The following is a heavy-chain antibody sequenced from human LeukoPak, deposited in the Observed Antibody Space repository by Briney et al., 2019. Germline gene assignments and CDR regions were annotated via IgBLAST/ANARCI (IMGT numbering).Heavy chain of an antibody. D-gene: IGHD6-13*01. J-gene: IGHJ4*02. CDR2: ISSSSSYI. CDR3: ARDKPGIAAAGPYFDY. V-gene: IGHV3-21*01. CDR1: GFTFSSYS. Sequence: PGGSLRLSCAASGFTFSSYSMNWVRQAPGKGLEWVSSISSSSSYIYYADSVKGRFTISRDNAKNSLYLQMNSLRAEDTAVYYCARDKPGIAAAGPYFDYWGQGTLVTVSS.